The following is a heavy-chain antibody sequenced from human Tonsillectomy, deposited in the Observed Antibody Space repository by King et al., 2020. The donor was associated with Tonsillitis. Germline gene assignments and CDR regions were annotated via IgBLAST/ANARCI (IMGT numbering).Heavy chain of an antibody. Sequence: VQLVESGGGLVQPGGSLRLSCAASGFTFSSSAVSWVRQAPGMGLEWVSTISIRGDYIYYADSVKGRFTISRDNSKNTVYVQMNSLRADDTAVYYCAIGGNSDFDYWGQGTLVTVSS. CDR1: GFTFSSSA. D-gene: IGHD4-23*01. CDR2: ISIRGDYI. CDR3: AIGGNSDFDY. J-gene: IGHJ4*02. V-gene: IGHV3-23*04.